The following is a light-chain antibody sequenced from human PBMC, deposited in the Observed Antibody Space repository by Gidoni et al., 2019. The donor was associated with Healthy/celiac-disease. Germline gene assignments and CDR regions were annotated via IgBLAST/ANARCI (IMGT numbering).Light chain of an antibody. J-gene: IGKJ2*01. CDR1: KSVLYSSNNKNY. CDR2: WAS. CDR3: QQYYSTPYT. V-gene: IGKV4-1*01. Sequence: DIVMTQSPDSLALSLGERATINCKPSKSVLYSSNNKNYLAWYQQKPGQPPKLLIYWASTRESGVPDRFSGSGSGTDFTLTISSLQAEDVAVYYCQQYYSTPYTFGQGTKLEIK.